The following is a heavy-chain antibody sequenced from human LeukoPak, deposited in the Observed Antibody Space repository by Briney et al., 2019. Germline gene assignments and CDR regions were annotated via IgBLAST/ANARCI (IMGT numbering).Heavy chain of an antibody. D-gene: IGHD3-10*01. Sequence: GGSLRLSCAASGFTFSSNYMSWVRQAPGKGLEWVAVIYSGGSTYYADSVKGRFTISRDNSKSTLYLQMNSLRAEDTAVYYCTREPAMVRVVITRYYFDYSGQGTLVTLSP. J-gene: IGHJ4*02. CDR1: GFTFSSNY. V-gene: IGHV3-66*01. CDR2: IYSGGST. CDR3: TREPAMVRVVITRYYFDY.